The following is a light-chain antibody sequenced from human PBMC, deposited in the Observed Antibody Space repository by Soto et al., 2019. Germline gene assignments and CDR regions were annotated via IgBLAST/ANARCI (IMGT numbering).Light chain of an antibody. J-gene: IGKJ1*01. CDR3: HQYGSSPRT. CDR2: GAS. CDR1: QTVSSSN. Sequence: EIVLTQSPGTLSLSPGERATLSCRASQTVSSSNLAWYQQKPGQAPKVLIYGASSRAADIPDRFSGSGSGTDFTLTISRLEPEDFAVYYCHQYGSSPRTFGQGTKVEIK. V-gene: IGKV3-20*01.